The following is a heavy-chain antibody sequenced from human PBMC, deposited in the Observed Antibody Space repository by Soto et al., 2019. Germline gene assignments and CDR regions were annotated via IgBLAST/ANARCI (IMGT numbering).Heavy chain of an antibody. J-gene: IGHJ6*02. Sequence: GGSLRLSCAASGFTFSSYSMNWVRQAPGKGLEWVSSISSSSSYIYYADSVKGRFTISRDNAKNSLYLQMNSLRAEDTAVYYCARYCSGGSCPGGMDVWGQGTTVTVSS. CDR2: ISSSSSYI. D-gene: IGHD2-15*01. CDR1: GFTFSSYS. V-gene: IGHV3-21*01. CDR3: ARYCSGGSCPGGMDV.